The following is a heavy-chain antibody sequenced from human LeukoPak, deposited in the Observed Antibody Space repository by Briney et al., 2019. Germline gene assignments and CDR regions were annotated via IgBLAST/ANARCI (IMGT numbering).Heavy chain of an antibody. CDR2: ISYDGSNK. CDR1: GLTFSSYA. V-gene: IGHV3-30-3*01. Sequence: GRSLRLSCAASGLTFSSYAMHWVRQAPGKGLEWVAVISYDGSNKYYADSVKGRFTISRDNSKNTLYLQMNSLRAEDTAVYYCATLDSSSSGYYFDYWGQGTLVTVSS. CDR3: ATLDSSSSGYYFDY. D-gene: IGHD6-6*01. J-gene: IGHJ4*02.